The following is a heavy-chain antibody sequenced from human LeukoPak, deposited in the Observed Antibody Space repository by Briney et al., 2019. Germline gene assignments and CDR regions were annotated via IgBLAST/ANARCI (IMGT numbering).Heavy chain of an antibody. V-gene: IGHV3-33*01. CDR3: AREYYYDSSGYYYSRWFDP. Sequence: GRSLRLSCAASGFTFSSYGMHWVRQAPGKGLKWVAVIWYDGSNKYYADSVKGRFTISRDNSKNTLYLQMNSLRAEDTAVYYCAREYYYDSSGYYYSRWFDPWGQGTLVTVSS. J-gene: IGHJ5*02. CDR2: IWYDGSNK. D-gene: IGHD3-22*01. CDR1: GFTFSSYG.